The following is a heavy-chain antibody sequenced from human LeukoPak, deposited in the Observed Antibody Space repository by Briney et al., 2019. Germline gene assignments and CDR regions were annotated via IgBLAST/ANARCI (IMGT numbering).Heavy chain of an antibody. D-gene: IGHD3-22*01. CDR3: ARDPNYYDSSGPAMDV. Sequence: SGGSLRLSCAASGFTFSSYWTHWVRQAPGKGLVWVSRINSDGSSASYADSVKGRLTISRDNAKNTLDLQMNSLRAEDTAVYYCARDPNYYDSSGPAMDVWGKGTTVTVSS. CDR1: GFTFSSYW. CDR2: INSDGSSA. V-gene: IGHV3-74*01. J-gene: IGHJ6*03.